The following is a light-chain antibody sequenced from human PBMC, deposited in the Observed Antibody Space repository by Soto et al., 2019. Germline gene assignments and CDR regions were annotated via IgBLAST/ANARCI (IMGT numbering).Light chain of an antibody. CDR2: STS. Sequence: QAVVTQEPSLTVSPGGTVTLTCASSTGAVTSCYYPNWFQQKPGQAPRALIYSTSNKQSWTPARFSGSLLGGKAALTLSGVQPEYEDEYYCLLYYGGAQMVFGGGTKLAVL. J-gene: IGLJ2*01. CDR1: TGAVTSCYY. CDR3: LLYYGGAQMV. V-gene: IGLV7-43*01.